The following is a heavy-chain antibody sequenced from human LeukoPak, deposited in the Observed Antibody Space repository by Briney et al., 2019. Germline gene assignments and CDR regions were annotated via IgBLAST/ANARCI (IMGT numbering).Heavy chain of an antibody. CDR1: GFTFDDYA. Sequence: PGGSLRLSCAASGFTFDDYAMHWVRQAPGKGLEWVSLISGDGGSTHYADSVKGRFTISRDNSKNSLYLQMNSLRTEDTALYYCAKDYGDYRNYYYYYMDVWGKGTTVTVSS. J-gene: IGHJ6*03. CDR2: ISGDGGST. D-gene: IGHD4-17*01. V-gene: IGHV3-43*02. CDR3: AKDYGDYRNYYYYYMDV.